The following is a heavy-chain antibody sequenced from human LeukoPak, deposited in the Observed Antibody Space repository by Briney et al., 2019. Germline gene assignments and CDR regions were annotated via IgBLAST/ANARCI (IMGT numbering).Heavy chain of an antibody. D-gene: IGHD3-10*01. CDR2: MNPNSGNT. J-gene: IGHJ4*02. Sequence: GASVKVSCKASGYTFTSYDINWVRQATGQGLEWMGWMNPNSGNTGYAQKFQGRVAITRNTSISTAYMELSSLRSEDTAVYYCARRYYFGDGDYWGQGTLVIVSS. V-gene: IGHV1-8*03. CDR1: GYTFTSYD. CDR3: ARRYYFGDGDY.